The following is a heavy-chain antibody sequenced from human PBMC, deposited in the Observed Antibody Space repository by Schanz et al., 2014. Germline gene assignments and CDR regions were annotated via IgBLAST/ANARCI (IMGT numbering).Heavy chain of an antibody. D-gene: IGHD3-3*01. V-gene: IGHV3-66*04. J-gene: IGHJ4*02. CDR3: ARPIYDLWSGSFDY. CDR2: IYGGST. CDR1: GFTVSSNY. Sequence: EVQLVESGGGLVQPGGSLRLSCAASGFTVSSNYMSWVRQAPGKGLEWVSFIYGGSTYYTDSVKGRFTISRDNSKNTLSLQMNSLRAEDTAVYYCARPIYDLWSGSFDYWGQGTLVTVSS.